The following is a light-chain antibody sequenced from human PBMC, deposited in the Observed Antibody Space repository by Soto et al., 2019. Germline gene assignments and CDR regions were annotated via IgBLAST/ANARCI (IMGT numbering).Light chain of an antibody. V-gene: IGKV3-20*01. CDR1: QTVRNNY. J-gene: IGKJ4*01. CDR2: DAS. CDR3: QQFSSYPLT. Sequence: FVLTQSLGTLSLSPEERATLSCRASQTVRNNYLAWYQQNSCQAPRLLIYDASSRATGIPDRFSGGGSGTDFTLTISRLEPEDFAVYYCQQFSSYPLTFGGGTKVDIK.